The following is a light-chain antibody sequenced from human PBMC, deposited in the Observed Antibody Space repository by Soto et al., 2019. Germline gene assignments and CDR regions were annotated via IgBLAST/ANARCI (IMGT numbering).Light chain of an antibody. J-gene: IGKJ1*01. V-gene: IGKV1-5*02. CDR1: QTISSW. CDR3: QQSYSTPRT. Sequence: DIQMTQSPSTLSASVGDRGTIICRASQTISSWLAWYQQKPGKAPKLLIYDVSSLESWVPSRFSGSGSGTEFTLTISSLQPEDFATYYCQQSYSTPRTFGQGTKVDIK. CDR2: DVS.